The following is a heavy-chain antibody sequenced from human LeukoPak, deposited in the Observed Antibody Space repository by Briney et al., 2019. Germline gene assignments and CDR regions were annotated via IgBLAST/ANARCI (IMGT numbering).Heavy chain of an antibody. J-gene: IGHJ4*02. V-gene: IGHV4-34*01. D-gene: IGHD1-1*01. Sequence: PSETLSLTCAVYGTSFSDYYWSWIRQPPGKGLEWIGEINHSRRTNYNPSLKSRVTISIDTSKKQISLKLSSVTAADTAVYYCAREPRTGTSIDYWGQGTLVIISS. CDR1: GTSFSDYY. CDR2: INHSRRT. CDR3: AREPRTGTSIDY.